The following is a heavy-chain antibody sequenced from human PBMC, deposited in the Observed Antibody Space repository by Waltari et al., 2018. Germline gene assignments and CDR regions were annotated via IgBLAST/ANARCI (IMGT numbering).Heavy chain of an antibody. CDR3: ASGVMDV. CDR2: ISSSSSYI. J-gene: IGHJ6*02. Sequence: VQLVQSGAEVKKPGSSVKVSCAASGFTFSSYSMNWVRQAPGKGLEWVSSISSSSSYIYYADSVKGRFTISRDNAKNTLYLQMNSLRAEDTAVYYCASGVMDVWGQGTTVTVSS. CDR1: GFTFSSYS. V-gene: IGHV3-21*04. D-gene: IGHD2-8*01.